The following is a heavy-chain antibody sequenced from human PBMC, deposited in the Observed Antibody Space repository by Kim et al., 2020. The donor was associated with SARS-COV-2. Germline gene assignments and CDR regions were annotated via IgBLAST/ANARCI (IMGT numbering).Heavy chain of an antibody. J-gene: IGHJ5*02. CDR3: AREIYSNYGDNWFDP. CDR1: GYTFTSYA. Sequence: ASVKVSCKASGYTFTSYAMHWVRQAPGQGLEWMGWINTGTGNPTYAQGFTGRFVFSLDTSVSTAYMQLSSLKSEDTAVYYCAREIYSNYGDNWFDPWGQGTLVTVSS. D-gene: IGHD4-4*01. V-gene: IGHV7-4-1*02. CDR2: INTGTGNP.